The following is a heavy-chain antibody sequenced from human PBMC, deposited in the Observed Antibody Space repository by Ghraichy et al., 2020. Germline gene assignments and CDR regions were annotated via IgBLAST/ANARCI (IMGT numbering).Heavy chain of an antibody. J-gene: IGHJ4*02. CDR2: ISGSGAGT. CDR3: AKHSGYSYDTTFDY. Sequence: GESLNISCAASGFTFSNYAISWVRQAPGKGLEWVSGISGSGAGTYYADSVKGRFTISRDNSKNTLYLQVNSLRAEDTAVYYCAKHSGYSYDTTFDYWGQGTLVTVSS. V-gene: IGHV3-23*01. D-gene: IGHD5-18*01. CDR1: GFTFSNYA.